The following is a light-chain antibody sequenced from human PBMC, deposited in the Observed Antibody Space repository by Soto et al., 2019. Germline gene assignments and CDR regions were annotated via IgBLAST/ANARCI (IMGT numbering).Light chain of an antibody. Sequence: EIVLTQSPATLSLSPGERATLSCRASQSVSSYLVWYQQKPGQAPRLLIYDASNRATGIPARFSGSGSGTDFTLTISSLEPEDFAVYYCQQRSNWPPYTFGQGTNPEIK. CDR3: QQRSNWPPYT. J-gene: IGKJ2*01. V-gene: IGKV3-11*01. CDR1: QSVSSY. CDR2: DAS.